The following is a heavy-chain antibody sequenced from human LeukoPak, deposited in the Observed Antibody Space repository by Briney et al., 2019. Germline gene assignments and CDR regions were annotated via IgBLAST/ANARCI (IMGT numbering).Heavy chain of an antibody. CDR1: GYTFTGYY. J-gene: IGHJ5*02. CDR3: ARADFRDCSSTSCYLSRRWFDP. V-gene: IGHV1-2*02. CDR2: INPNSGGT. D-gene: IGHD2-2*01. Sequence: ASVKVFCKASGYTFTGYYMHWVRQAPGQGLEWMGWINPNSGGTNYAQKFQGRVTMTRDTSISTAYMELSRLRSDDTAVYYCARADFRDCSSTSCYLSRRWFDPWGQGTLVTVSS.